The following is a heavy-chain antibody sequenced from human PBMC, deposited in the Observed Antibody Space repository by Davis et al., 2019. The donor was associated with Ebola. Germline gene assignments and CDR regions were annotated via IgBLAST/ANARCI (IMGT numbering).Heavy chain of an antibody. CDR2: VRYDGSDK. V-gene: IGHV3-30*02. D-gene: IGHD6-19*01. CDR3: AKQDDSGWYGIDEY. J-gene: IGHJ4*02. CDR1: GFTFSSYG. Sequence: GESLKISCAASGFTFSSYGMYWVRQAPGKGLEWVAFVRYDGSDKYYGDSVKGRFTISRDNSKNTLYLQMNSLRPDDTALYYYAKQDDSGWYGIDEYWGQGTLVTVSS.